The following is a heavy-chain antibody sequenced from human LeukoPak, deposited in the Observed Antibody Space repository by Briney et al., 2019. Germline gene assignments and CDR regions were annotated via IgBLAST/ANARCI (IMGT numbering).Heavy chain of an antibody. CDR3: AREGVGVPAAWGAFDI. V-gene: IGHV1-2*06. D-gene: IGHD2-2*01. CDR2: INPNSGGT. J-gene: IGHJ3*02. Sequence: ASVKASCKASGYTFTGYYMHWVRQAPGQGLEWMGRINPNSGGTNYAQKFQGRVTMTRDTSISTAYMELSRLRSDDTAVYYCAREGVGVPAAWGAFDIWGQGTMVTVSS. CDR1: GYTFTGYY.